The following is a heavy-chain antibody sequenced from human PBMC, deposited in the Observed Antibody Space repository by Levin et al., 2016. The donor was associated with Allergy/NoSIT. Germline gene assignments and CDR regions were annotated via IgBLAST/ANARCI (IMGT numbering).Heavy chain of an antibody. CDR1: GYTFTGYY. Sequence: SVKVSCKASGYTFTGYYMHWVRQAPGQGLEWMGGIIPILGIANYAQKFQGRVTITADESTSTAYMELSSLRSEDTAVYYCARTPPGRGLWKPAYSSGWYDYYYYGMDVWGQGTTVTVSS. D-gene: IGHD6-19*01. CDR3: ARTPPGRGLWKPAYSSGWYDYYYYGMDV. J-gene: IGHJ6*02. CDR2: IIPILGIA. V-gene: IGHV1-69*10.